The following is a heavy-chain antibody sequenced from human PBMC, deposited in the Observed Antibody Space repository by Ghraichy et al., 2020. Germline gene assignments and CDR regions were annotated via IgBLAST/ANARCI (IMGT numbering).Heavy chain of an antibody. V-gene: IGHV3-11*01. D-gene: IGHD2-21*02. CDR1: GFTFSDYY. CDR3: ARDAVAYCGGDCYFGAFDF. CDR2: ISSSGSTI. Sequence: GGSLRLSCAASGFTFSDYYMSWIRQAPGKGLEWVSYISSSGSTIYYADSVKGRFTISRDNAKNSLYLQMNSLRAGGTAVYYCARDAVAYCGGDCYFGAFDFWGQGTMVTVSS. J-gene: IGHJ3*01.